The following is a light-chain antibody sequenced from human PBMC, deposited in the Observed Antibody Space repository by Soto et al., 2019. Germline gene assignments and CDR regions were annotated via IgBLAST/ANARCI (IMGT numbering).Light chain of an antibody. CDR3: AAWDDSLSVLYV. Sequence: QSVLTQPPSASGTPGQRVTISCSGSSSNIGSNYVYWYQQLPGTAPKLLIYSNNQRSSGVPDRFSGSKSGTSASLAISGLRSEDEADYYCAAWDDSLSVLYVFGTGTKLTVL. CDR2: SNN. V-gene: IGLV1-47*02. J-gene: IGLJ1*01. CDR1: SSNIGSNY.